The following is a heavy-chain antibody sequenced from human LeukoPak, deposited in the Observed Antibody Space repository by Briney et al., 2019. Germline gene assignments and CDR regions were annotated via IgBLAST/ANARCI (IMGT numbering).Heavy chain of an antibody. J-gene: IGHJ5*02. V-gene: IGHV4-59*01. Sequence: SETLSLTCTVSGGSINDYYWTWIRQAPGKGLEWIGYISNSGTTDYNPSLKSRVTMSVDTSNNEFSLRLTSVTAADTAMYYCARVVRGAVTSNCFDPWGQGTLVPVSS. D-gene: IGHD4-17*01. CDR3: ARVVRGAVTSNCFDP. CDR1: GGSINDYY. CDR2: ISNSGTT.